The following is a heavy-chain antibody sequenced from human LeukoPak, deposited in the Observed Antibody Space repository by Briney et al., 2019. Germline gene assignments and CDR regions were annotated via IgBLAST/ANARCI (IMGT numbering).Heavy chain of an antibody. D-gene: IGHD6-19*01. V-gene: IGHV3-53*05. Sequence: GGSLRLSCTVSGFTVSSNSMSWVRQAPGKGLEWVSFIYSGGNTHYSDSVKGRFTISRDNSKNTLYLQMNSLRAEDTAVYYCAKGRYGSGWYYFDYWGQGTLVTVSS. CDR3: AKGRYGSGWYYFDY. CDR1: GFTVSSNS. J-gene: IGHJ4*02. CDR2: IYSGGNT.